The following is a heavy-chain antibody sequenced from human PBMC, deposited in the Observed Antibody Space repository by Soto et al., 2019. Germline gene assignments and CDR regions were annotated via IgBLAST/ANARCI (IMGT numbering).Heavy chain of an antibody. V-gene: IGHV4-59*01. Sequence: PSETLSLTCTVSGCSISSYYWSWIRQPPGKGLEWIGYIYYSGSTNCNPSLKSRVTISVDTSKNQFSLKLSSVTAADTAVYYCARAVSTYCSSTSCHETFDYWGQGTLVTVSS. J-gene: IGHJ4*02. D-gene: IGHD2-2*01. CDR3: ARAVSTYCSSTSCHETFDY. CDR1: GCSISSYY. CDR2: IYYSGST.